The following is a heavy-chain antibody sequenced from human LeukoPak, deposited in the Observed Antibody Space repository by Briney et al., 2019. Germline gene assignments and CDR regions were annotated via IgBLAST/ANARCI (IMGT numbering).Heavy chain of an antibody. V-gene: IGHV4-34*01. J-gene: IGHJ4*02. CDR3: ARGFIEITMIVVVITRGFDY. Sequence: SETLSLTCAVYGGSFSGYYWSWIRQPPGKGLEWIGEINHSGSTNYNPSLKSRVTISVDTSKNQFSLKLSSVTAADTAVYYCARGFIEITMIVVVITRGFDYWGQGTLVTVSS. CDR2: INHSGST. D-gene: IGHD3-22*01. CDR1: GGSFSGYY.